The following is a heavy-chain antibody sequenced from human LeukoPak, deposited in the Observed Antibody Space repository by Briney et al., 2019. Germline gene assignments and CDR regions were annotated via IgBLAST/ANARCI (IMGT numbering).Heavy chain of an antibody. Sequence: SGPALVKPTQTLTLTCTFSGFSFSSRGVGVGWIRQPPGKALEWLALIYWEDGQRYSPSLKRRLTITKDTPKNQVVLTMTNMDPVDTGTYYCARLHNSDWSYDYWGQGALVTVSS. CDR3: ARLHNSDWSYDY. J-gene: IGHJ4*02. CDR1: GFSFSSRGVG. V-gene: IGHV2-5*02. D-gene: IGHD6-19*01. CDR2: IYWEDGQ.